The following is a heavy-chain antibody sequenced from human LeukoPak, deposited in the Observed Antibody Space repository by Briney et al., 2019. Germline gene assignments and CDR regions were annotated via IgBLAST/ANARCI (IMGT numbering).Heavy chain of an antibody. CDR1: GGSISSYY. Sequence: SETLSLTCTVSGGSISSYYWSWIRQPPGKGLEWIGYIYYSGSTNYNPSLKSRVTIAVDTSKNQFSLRLNSVTAADTAVYYCAMAYSSSWYYFDYWGQGTLVTVSS. V-gene: IGHV4-59*01. J-gene: IGHJ4*02. CDR3: AMAYSSSWYYFDY. CDR2: IYYSGST. D-gene: IGHD6-13*01.